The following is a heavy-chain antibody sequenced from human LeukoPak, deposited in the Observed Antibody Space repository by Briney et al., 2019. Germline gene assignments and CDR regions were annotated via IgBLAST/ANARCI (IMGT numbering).Heavy chain of an antibody. Sequence: PGGSLRLSCAASGFTFSSYSMNWVRQAPGKGLEWVSSISSSSSYIYYADSVKGRFTISRDNAKNSLYLQMNSLRAEDTAVYYCARVPSSGWSGAPYYFDYWGQGTLVTVSS. D-gene: IGHD6-19*01. J-gene: IGHJ4*02. CDR3: ARVPSSGWSGAPYYFDY. CDR2: ISSSSSYI. V-gene: IGHV3-21*01. CDR1: GFTFSSYS.